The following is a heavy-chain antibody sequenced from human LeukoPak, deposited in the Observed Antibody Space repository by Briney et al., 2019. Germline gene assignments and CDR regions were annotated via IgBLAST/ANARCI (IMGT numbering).Heavy chain of an antibody. CDR3: ARGGLLWFGELLRWFDP. V-gene: IGHV4-34*01. Sequence: PSVTLSLTCAVYGGSFSGYYWSWIRQPPGKGLEWIGEINHSGSTNYNPSLKSRVTISVDTSKNQFSLKLSSVTAADTAVYYCARGGLLWFGELLRWFDPWGQGTLVTVSS. CDR1: GGSFSGYY. J-gene: IGHJ5*02. CDR2: INHSGST. D-gene: IGHD3-10*01.